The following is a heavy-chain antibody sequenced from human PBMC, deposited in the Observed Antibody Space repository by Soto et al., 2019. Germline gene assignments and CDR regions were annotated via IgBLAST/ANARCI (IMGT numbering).Heavy chain of an antibody. D-gene: IGHD3-22*01. Sequence: QVQLVQSGAEVKKPGSSVKVSCKASGGTFSSYAISWVRQAPGQGLEWRGGIIPIFGTADYAQKFQGRVTITADEPTSTAYMELSSLRSEDTAVYYCAGHSSGVPGYYYGMDVWGQGTTVTVSS. CDR2: IIPIFGTA. CDR3: AGHSSGVPGYYYGMDV. J-gene: IGHJ6*02. CDR1: GGTFSSYA. V-gene: IGHV1-69*12.